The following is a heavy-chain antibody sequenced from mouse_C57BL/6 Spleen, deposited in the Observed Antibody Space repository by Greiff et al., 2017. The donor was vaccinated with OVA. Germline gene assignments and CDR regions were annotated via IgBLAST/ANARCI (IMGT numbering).Heavy chain of an antibody. J-gene: IGHJ1*03. CDR2: IDPSDSET. CDR1: GYTFTSYW. D-gene: IGHD6-1*01. CDR3: ARVGNHGYFDV. V-gene: IGHV1-52*01. Sequence: QVQLQQPGAELVRPGSSVKLSCKASGYTFTSYWMHWVKQRPIQGLEWIGNIDPSDSETHYNQKFKDKATLTVDKSSSTAYMQLSSLTSEDSAVDYCARVGNHGYFDVWGTGTTVTVSS.